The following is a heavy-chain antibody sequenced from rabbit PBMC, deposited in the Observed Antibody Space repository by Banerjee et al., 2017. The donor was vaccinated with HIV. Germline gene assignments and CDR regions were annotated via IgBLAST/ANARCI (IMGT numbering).Heavy chain of an antibody. CDR2: IYAGKGST. CDR3: VRSYVHYPGWIIAPYL. Sequence: QLEESGGGLVTPGGTLTLTCTASGFTISSYHMGWVRQAPGKGLEWIGDIYAGKGSTYYASWVNGRFTISSHSAQNTLYLQLNSLTAADTATYFCVRSYVHYPGWIIAPYLWGPGTLVTVS. CDR1: GFTISSYH. V-gene: IGHV1S7*01. J-gene: IGHJ4*01. D-gene: IGHD7-1*01.